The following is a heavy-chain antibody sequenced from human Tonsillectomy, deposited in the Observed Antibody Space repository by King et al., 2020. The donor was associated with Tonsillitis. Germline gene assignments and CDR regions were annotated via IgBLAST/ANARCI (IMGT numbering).Heavy chain of an antibody. D-gene: IGHD5-18*01. CDR2: ISHRGST. CDR3: SSHSGDGWPGYGYPYYFYIDV. V-gene: IGHV4-59*08. CDR1: GGSISSYY. Sequence: QLQESGPGLVKPSETLSLTCTVSGGSISSYYWSWIRQPPGKGLEWIGYISHRGSTNYNPSLESRVTISADTSKNQLSLKLNPVTAADTAVYYWSSHSGDGWPGYGYPYYFYIDVWGKGTPVTVSS. J-gene: IGHJ6*03.